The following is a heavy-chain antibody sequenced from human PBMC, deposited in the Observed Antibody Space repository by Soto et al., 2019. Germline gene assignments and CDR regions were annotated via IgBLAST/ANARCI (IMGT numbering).Heavy chain of an antibody. CDR3: VRDLDGSGSYYTDY. CDR2: ISGSGGST. J-gene: IGHJ4*02. CDR1: GFTFSSYA. V-gene: IGHV3-23*01. D-gene: IGHD3-10*01. Sequence: EVQLLESGGGLVQPGGSLRLSCAASGFTFSSYAMSWVRQAPGKGLEWVSAISGSGGSTYYADSVKGRFTISRDNSKNTLYLQMNSLRAEDTAVYYCVRDLDGSGSYYTDYWGQGTLVTVSS.